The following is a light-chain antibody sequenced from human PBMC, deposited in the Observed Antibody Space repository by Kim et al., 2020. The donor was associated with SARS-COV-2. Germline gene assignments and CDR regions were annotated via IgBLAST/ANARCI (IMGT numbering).Light chain of an antibody. J-gene: IGKJ4*01. CDR3: QQYNSDSSVT. Sequence: ASGGDSVTITCRASQSISSWLAWYQQKPGNAPKVLIYDASSLKSGVPSRFSGSGSGTEFTLTISSLQPDDFATYYCQQYNSDSSVTFGGGTKLEI. CDR2: DAS. V-gene: IGKV1-5*01. CDR1: QSISSW.